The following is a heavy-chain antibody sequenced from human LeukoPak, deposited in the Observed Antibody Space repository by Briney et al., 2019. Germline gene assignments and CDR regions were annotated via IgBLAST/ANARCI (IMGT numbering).Heavy chain of an antibody. V-gene: IGHV1-18*01. CDR3: ARAIRRGYSYGALDY. D-gene: IGHD5-18*01. J-gene: IGHJ4*02. Sequence: ASVKVSCKASGYTFTSYGISWVRRAPGQGLEWMGWISAYNGNTNYAQKLQGRVTMTTDTSTSTAYMELRSLRSDDTAVYYCARAIRRGYSYGALDYWGQGTLVTVSS. CDR1: GYTFTSYG. CDR2: ISAYNGNT.